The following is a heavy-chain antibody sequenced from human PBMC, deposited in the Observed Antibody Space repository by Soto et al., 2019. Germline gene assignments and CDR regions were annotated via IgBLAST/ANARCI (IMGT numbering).Heavy chain of an antibody. CDR3: ARQGVYSSSSTHLEADY. CDR2: IYYSGST. Sequence: SETLSLTCTVSGGSISSSSYYWGWIRQPPGKGLEWIGSIYYSGSTYYNPSLKSRVTISVDTSKNQFSLKLSSVTAADTAVYYCARQGVYSSSSTHLEADYWGQGTLVTVSS. CDR1: GGSISSSSYY. D-gene: IGHD6-6*01. J-gene: IGHJ4*02. V-gene: IGHV4-39*01.